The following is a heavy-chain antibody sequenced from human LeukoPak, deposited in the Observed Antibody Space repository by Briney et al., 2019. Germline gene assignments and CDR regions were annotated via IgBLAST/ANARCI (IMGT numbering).Heavy chain of an antibody. V-gene: IGHV3-30*18. J-gene: IGHJ4*02. CDR2: ISYDGSNK. Sequence: GGSLRLSCAASGFTFSSYSMNWVRQAPGKGLEWVAVISYDGSNKYYADSVKGRFTISRDNSKNTLYLQMNSLRAEDTAVYYCAKDTHSYYYGSGSYYPLHWGQGTLVTVSS. CDR1: GFTFSSYS. CDR3: AKDTHSYYYGSGSYYPLH. D-gene: IGHD3-10*01.